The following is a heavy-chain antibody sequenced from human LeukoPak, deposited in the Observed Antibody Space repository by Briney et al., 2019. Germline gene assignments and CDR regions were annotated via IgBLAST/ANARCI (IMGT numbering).Heavy chain of an antibody. Sequence: PSETLSLTCTVSGGSISSYYWSWIRQPPGKGLEWIGYIYYSGSTNYNPSLKSRVTISVDTSKNQFSLKLSSVTAADTAVYYCARESTGYSSDYAFDIWGQGTMVTVSS. CDR1: GGSISSYY. D-gene: IGHD6-19*01. CDR3: ARESTGYSSDYAFDI. CDR2: IYYSGST. J-gene: IGHJ3*02. V-gene: IGHV4-59*01.